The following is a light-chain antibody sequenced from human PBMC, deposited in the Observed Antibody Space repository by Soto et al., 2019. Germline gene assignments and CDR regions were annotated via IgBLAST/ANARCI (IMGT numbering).Light chain of an antibody. Sequence: QSVLTQPRSVSGSPGQSVTISCTGTSSDVGGYNYVSWYQQHPGNAPKLVIYEVSNRPSGVSNRFSGSKSGNTASLIISGLQAEDEADYYCSSYRSSTVVFGGGTKVTVL. J-gene: IGLJ2*01. CDR3: SSYRSSTVV. CDR2: EVS. V-gene: IGLV2-14*01. CDR1: SSDVGGYNY.